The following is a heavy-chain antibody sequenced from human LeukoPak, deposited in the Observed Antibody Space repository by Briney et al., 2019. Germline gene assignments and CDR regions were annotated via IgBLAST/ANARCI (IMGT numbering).Heavy chain of an antibody. Sequence: PSETLSLTCTDSGGSISSYYWSWVRQPPGKGLEWIGYIYYSGSTNYNPSLQSRVTISVDMSKNQFSLKLTSVTAADTAVYYCARRISGWYFDYWGQGTLVTVSS. D-gene: IGHD6-19*01. CDR2: IYYSGST. CDR3: ARRISGWYFDY. J-gene: IGHJ4*02. V-gene: IGHV4-59*08. CDR1: GGSISSYY.